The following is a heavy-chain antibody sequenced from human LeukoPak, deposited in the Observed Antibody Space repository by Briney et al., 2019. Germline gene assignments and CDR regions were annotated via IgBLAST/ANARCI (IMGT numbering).Heavy chain of an antibody. CDR1: GGSISSGGYY. CDR2: IYYSGST. D-gene: IGHD3-10*01. CDR3: ARGSTYGSGIFDY. Sequence: SETLSLTCTVSGGSISSGGYYWSWIRQHPGKGLEWIGYIYYSGSTNHNPSLKSRVTISVDTSKNQFSLKLSSVTAADTAVYYCARGSTYGSGIFDYWGQGTLVTVSS. J-gene: IGHJ4*02. V-gene: IGHV4-61*08.